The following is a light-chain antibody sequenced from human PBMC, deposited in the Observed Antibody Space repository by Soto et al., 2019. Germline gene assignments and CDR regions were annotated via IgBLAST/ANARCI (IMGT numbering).Light chain of an antibody. V-gene: IGKV1-39*01. CDR3: LQSYSTEWT. J-gene: IGKJ1*01. CDR1: QSIDIY. CDR2: AAS. Sequence: DIPMTQSPSSLSASVGDRVTITCRASQSIDIYLNWYQHKPGKAPKLLIYAASRLQSWVPSNFSGSGSGTDFNLTISSLQPEDSATYYCLQSYSTEWTFGQGTKVEIK.